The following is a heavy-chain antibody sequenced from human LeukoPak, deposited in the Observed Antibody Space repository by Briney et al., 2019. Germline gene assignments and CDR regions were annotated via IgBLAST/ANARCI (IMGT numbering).Heavy chain of an antibody. CDR1: GFSFANFA. CDR3: AREDVDTSFDY. D-gene: IGHD5-18*01. V-gene: IGHV3-23*01. Sequence: PGGSLRLSCAASGFSFANFAMNWVRQAPGKGLEWVSAISGGGDRTYYTDSVKGRFTISRDTSKNTVYLQLNSLSAEDTAVYYCAREDVDTSFDYWGLGTLVTVSS. J-gene: IGHJ4*01. CDR2: ISGGGDRT.